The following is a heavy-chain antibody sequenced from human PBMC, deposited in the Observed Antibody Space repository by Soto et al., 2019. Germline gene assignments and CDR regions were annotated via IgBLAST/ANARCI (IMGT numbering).Heavy chain of an antibody. CDR1: GGSISRHY. CDR3: ARDQALIYFDS. Sequence: SETLSLTCTVSGGSISRHYWSWIRQPAGKGLEWIGRIYTSGNGNYNPSLKSRVTMSVDTSKNQFALKLNSVTAADTAVYYCARDQALIYFDSWGRGAPVTVSS. CDR2: IYTSGNG. V-gene: IGHV4-4*07. D-gene: IGHD2-8*01. J-gene: IGHJ4*02.